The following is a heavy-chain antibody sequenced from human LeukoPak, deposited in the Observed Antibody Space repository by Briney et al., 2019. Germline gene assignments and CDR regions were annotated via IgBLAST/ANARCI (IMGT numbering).Heavy chain of an antibody. CDR2: ISGSGGDT. CDR3: AKDYYDISGSRYDF. J-gene: IGHJ4*02. V-gene: IGHV3-23*01. CDR1: GFTFSSYS. Sequence: GGSLRLSCAASGFTFSSYSMNWVRQAPGKGLEWVSAISGSGGDTWYADSVRGRFTISRDNSKNTLYMQVNSLRAEDTAVYYCAKDYYDISGSRYDFWGQGTLVTVSS. D-gene: IGHD3-22*01.